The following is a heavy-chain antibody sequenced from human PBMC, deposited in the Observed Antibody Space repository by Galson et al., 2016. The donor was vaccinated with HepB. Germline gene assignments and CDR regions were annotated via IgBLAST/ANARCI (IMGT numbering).Heavy chain of an antibody. J-gene: IGHJ4*02. V-gene: IGHV3-74*01. Sequence: SLRLSCAASGFAFSSHWMHWVRQDLGKGLVWVSRINSDGTISNYADSVKGRFTISRDNAKNSLYLHMNSLRAEDTALYYCVRDLDYWGQGTLVTVSS. CDR2: INSDGTIS. CDR1: GFAFSSHW. CDR3: VRDLDY.